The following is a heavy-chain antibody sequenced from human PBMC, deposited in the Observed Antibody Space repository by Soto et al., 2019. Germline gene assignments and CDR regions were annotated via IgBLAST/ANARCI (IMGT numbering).Heavy chain of an antibody. Sequence: QVQLVQSGAEVKKPGASVKVSCKASGYTFTGYGISWVRQAPGQGLEWMGWIRAYNGNTNCAQKLQGRVTMTTDTSTSTAYMELRSLRSDDTSVCYCARVVDCSSTCCFLYYYYYYMDVWGKGTTVTVSS. D-gene: IGHD2-2*01. CDR1: GYTFTGYG. CDR2: IRAYNGNT. J-gene: IGHJ6*03. V-gene: IGHV1-18*01. CDR3: ARVVDCSSTCCFLYYYYYYMDV.